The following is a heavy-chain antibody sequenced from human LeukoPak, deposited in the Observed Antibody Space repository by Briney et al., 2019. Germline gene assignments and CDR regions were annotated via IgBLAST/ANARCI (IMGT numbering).Heavy chain of an antibody. Sequence: PGGSLRLSCAASGFTFSSYSMNWVRQAPGKGLEWVSSISSSSSYIYYADSMKGRFTISRDNAKNSLYLQMNSLRAEDTAVYYCARGSELTIFGVINSDYWGQGTLVTVSS. CDR3: ARGSELTIFGVINSDY. J-gene: IGHJ4*02. CDR2: ISSSSSYI. V-gene: IGHV3-21*01. CDR1: GFTFSSYS. D-gene: IGHD3-3*01.